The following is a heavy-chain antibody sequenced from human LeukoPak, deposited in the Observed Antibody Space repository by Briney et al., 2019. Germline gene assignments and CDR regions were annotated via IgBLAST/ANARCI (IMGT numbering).Heavy chain of an antibody. J-gene: IGHJ5*02. CDR2: FDPEDGET. D-gene: IGHD3-10*01. CDR3: ATSSYGSGSYFEVWFDP. Sequence: ASVKVSCKVSGYTLTELSMHWVRQAPGKGLEWMGGFDPEDGETIYAQKFQGRVTMTEDTSTDTAYMELSSLRSEDTAVYYYATSSYGSGSYFEVWFDPWGQGTLVTVSS. V-gene: IGHV1-24*01. CDR1: GYTLTELS.